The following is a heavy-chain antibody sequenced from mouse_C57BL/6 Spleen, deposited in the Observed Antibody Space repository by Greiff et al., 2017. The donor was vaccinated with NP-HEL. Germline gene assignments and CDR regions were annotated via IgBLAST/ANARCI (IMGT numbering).Heavy chain of an antibody. CDR2: IDPSDSYT. CDR3: ARATVVATNAMDY. J-gene: IGHJ4*01. V-gene: IGHV1-59*01. Sequence: VQLQQPGAELVRPGTSVKLSCKASGYTFTSYWMHWVKQRPGQGLEWIGVIDPSDSYTNYNQKFKGKATLTADTSSSTAYMQLSSLTSADSAVYYFARATVVATNAMDYWGQGTSVTVSS. D-gene: IGHD1-1*01. CDR1: GYTFTSYW.